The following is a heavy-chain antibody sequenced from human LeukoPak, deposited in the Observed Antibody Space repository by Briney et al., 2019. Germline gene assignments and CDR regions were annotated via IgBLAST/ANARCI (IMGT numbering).Heavy chain of an antibody. D-gene: IGHD3-16*01. V-gene: IGHV3-74*01. CDR1: GFSFSTSC. CDR3: ASTARQSYFDY. Sequence: GGSLRLSCAASGFSFSTSCMHWVRQAPGKGLVWVSRIHNDGSATNYADSVKGRFTISRDNAKNTLYLQMNNLRDEDTAVYFCASTARQSYFDYWGQGILVTVSS. CDR2: IHNDGSAT. J-gene: IGHJ4*02.